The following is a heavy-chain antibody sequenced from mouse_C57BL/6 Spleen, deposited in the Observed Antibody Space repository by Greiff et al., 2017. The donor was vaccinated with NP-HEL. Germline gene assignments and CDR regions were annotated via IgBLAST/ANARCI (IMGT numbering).Heavy chain of an antibody. CDR3: ASFYYYGSSYGYFGV. D-gene: IGHD1-1*01. CDR2: ILPGSGST. V-gene: IGHV1-9*01. Sequence: QVQLKQSGAELMKPGASVKLSCKATGYTFTGYWIEWVKQRPGHGLEWIGEILPGSGSTNYNEKFKGKATFTADTSSNTAYMPLISLTTEDSAIYYCASFYYYGSSYGYFGVWGTGTTVTVSS. CDR1: GYTFTGYW. J-gene: IGHJ1*03.